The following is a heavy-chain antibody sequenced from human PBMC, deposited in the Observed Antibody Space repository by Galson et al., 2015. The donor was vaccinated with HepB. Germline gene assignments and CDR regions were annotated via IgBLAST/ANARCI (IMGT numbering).Heavy chain of an antibody. Sequence: SLRLSCAASGFTFSDYHMTWIRQAPGKGLEWVSYISSSTGHTNYADSVKGRFTISRDNAKNSLYLQMNSLRAEDTAVYYCAGPPPGYNYRGIDYWGQGTLVTVSS. V-gene: IGHV3-11*03. CDR1: GFTFSDYH. CDR3: AGPPPGYNYRGIDY. D-gene: IGHD1-1*01. J-gene: IGHJ4*02. CDR2: ISSSTGHT.